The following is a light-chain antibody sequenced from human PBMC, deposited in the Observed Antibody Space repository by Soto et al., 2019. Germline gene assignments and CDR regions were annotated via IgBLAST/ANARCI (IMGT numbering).Light chain of an antibody. V-gene: IGKV3-11*01. CDR3: QWRSDGPPRLT. J-gene: IGKJ4*01. Sequence: EVVLTQDTATLSLSPGERATLSCRASESIGNYLAWYQKKLGKAPKLLISDASHRAIGIPCRFSGDGSGTEFTLPISSVEPEDFEVYYCQWRSDGPPRLTFGGGTKVEIK. CDR2: DAS. CDR1: ESIGNY.